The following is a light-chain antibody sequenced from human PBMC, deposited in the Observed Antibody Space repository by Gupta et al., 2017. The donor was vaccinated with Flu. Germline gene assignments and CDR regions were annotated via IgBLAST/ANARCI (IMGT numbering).Light chain of an antibody. V-gene: IGLV1-47*01. J-gene: IGLJ1*01. CDR2: RDN. CDR1: SSNIGNDY. CDR3: VVWDDSLSSYL. Sequence: QPVLIQPPSASGTPGQRVTISCAGCSSNIGNDYVYWYHQPPGRAPKLLTYRDNQRPSGVPDRFSGSKSGASASLAISGLRSEDEADYYCVVWDDSLSSYLFGTGTKVTV.